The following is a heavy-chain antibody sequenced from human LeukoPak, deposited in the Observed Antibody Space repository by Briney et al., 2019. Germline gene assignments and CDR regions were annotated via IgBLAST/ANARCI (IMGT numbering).Heavy chain of an antibody. CDR3: ARVMRRAPGAFDI. Sequence: GGSLRLSCAASGFTFSSYAMHWVRQAPGKGLEWVAVISYDGSNKYYADSVKGRFTISRDNSKNTLYLQMNSLRAEDTAVYYCARVMRRAPGAFDIWGQGTMVTVSS. CDR2: ISYDGSNK. J-gene: IGHJ3*02. V-gene: IGHV3-30*04. CDR1: GFTFSSYA.